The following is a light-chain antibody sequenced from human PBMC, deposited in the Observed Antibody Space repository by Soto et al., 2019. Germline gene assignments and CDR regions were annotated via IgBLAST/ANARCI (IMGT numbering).Light chain of an antibody. CDR1: QNIKSC. Sequence: DIQLTQSPSSLSSSVGDRVTITCRASQNIKSCLNWYQLKPGKAPNLLIYAESSLQSGVPSRFSGSGSGTHLTLTISRLQPEDFATYYCHQSYSTPRTFGQGTKVEIK. J-gene: IGKJ1*01. CDR3: HQSYSTPRT. V-gene: IGKV1-39*01. CDR2: AES.